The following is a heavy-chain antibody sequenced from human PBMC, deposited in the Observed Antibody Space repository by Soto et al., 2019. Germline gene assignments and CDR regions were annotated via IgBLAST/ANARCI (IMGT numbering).Heavy chain of an antibody. CDR2: IYSGST. CDR3: ANTDRSDYIWGYYYYMDV. Sequence: PSETLSLTCTVSGGSISSGGYYWTWVRQHPGKGQEWIGYIYSGSTYYNPSLKSRVTTSLDTSKNQFSLKLSSVTAADTAVYYCANTDRSDYIWGYYYYMDVWGKGTTVTVSS. CDR1: GGSISSGGYY. D-gene: IGHD3-16*01. J-gene: IGHJ6*03. V-gene: IGHV4-31*03.